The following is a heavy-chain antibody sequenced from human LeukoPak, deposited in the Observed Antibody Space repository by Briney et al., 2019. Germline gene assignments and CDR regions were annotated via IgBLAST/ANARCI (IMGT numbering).Heavy chain of an antibody. V-gene: IGHV1-24*01. J-gene: IGHJ4*02. CDR2: FDPEDGET. D-gene: IGHD6-13*01. CDR1: GYTLTELS. Sequence: ASVKVSCKVSGYTLTELSMHWVRQAPGKGLEWMGGFDPEDGETIYAQKFQGRVTMTEDTCTDTAYMELSSLRSEDTAVYYCATEYSSSWYHYYYFDYWGQGTLVTVSS. CDR3: ATEYSSSWYHYYYFDY.